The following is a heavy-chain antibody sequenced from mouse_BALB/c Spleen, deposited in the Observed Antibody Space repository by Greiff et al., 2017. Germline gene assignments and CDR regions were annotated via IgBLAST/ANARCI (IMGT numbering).Heavy chain of an antibody. J-gene: IGHJ3*01. CDR2: INPSSGYT. D-gene: IGHD2-3*01. V-gene: IGHV1-4*02. CDR3: ARWMVRAY. CDR1: GYTFTSYT. Sequence: VQLQQSAAELARPGASVKMSCKASGYTFTSYTMHWVKQRPGQGLEWIGYINPSSGYTEYNQKFKDKTTLTADKSSSTAYMQLSSLTSEDSAVYYCARWMVRAYWGQGTLVTVSA.